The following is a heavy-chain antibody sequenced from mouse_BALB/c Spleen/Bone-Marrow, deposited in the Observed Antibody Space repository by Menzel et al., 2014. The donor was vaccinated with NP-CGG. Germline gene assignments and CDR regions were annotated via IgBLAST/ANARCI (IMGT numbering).Heavy chain of an antibody. J-gene: IGHJ3*01. CDR3: ARDRRYDLAWFAY. V-gene: IGHV7-3*02. CDR2: IRNKANGYTT. Sequence: EVQLVESGGGLVRPGGSLRLSCATSGFTFTDYYMSWVRQPPGKALEWLGFIRNKANGYTTEYSASVKGRFTISRDNSQSILYLQMNTLRAKDSATYYCARDRRYDLAWFAYWGQGTLVTVSA. CDR1: GFTFTDYY. D-gene: IGHD2-14*01.